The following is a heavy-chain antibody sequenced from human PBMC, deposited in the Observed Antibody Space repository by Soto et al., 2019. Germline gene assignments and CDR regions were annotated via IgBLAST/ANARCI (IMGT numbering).Heavy chain of an antibody. D-gene: IGHD4-17*01. CDR2: IYYSGST. J-gene: IGHJ4*02. CDR1: GRSISSSGYY. CDR3: ARQFSVYGDYGRYFDF. V-gene: IGHV4-39*01. Sequence: PSETLSLTCTFSGRSISSSGYYWGWIRQPPGKGLEWIGTIYYSGSTYYNPSLKSRVTISVDTSKNQFSLKLSSVTAADTALYYCARQFSVYGDYGRYFDFWGQGTLVTVS.